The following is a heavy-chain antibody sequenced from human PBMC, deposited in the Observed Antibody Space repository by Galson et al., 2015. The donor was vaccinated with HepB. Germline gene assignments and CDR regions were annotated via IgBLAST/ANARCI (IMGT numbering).Heavy chain of an antibody. Sequence: SETLSLTCAVFGGSTSSNTYYWSWLRQPPGRGLEWFGSIDYTRTHYYNPYLKSRVTISLDTSKNHFSLKLRSVTAAATAVYYCERHVGESGSYGMDVWGQGTTVSVSS. CDR3: ERHVGESGSYGMDV. V-gene: IGHV4-39*01. CDR2: IDYTRTH. CDR1: GGSTSSNTYY. J-gene: IGHJ6*02. D-gene: IGHD2-15*01.